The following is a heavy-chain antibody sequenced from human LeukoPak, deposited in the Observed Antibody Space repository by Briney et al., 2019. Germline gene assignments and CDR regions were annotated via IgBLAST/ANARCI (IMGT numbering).Heavy chain of an antibody. CDR1: GFTFSSYS. Sequence: GGSLRLSCAASGFTFSSYSMNWVRQAPGKGLEWVSSISSSSSYIYYADSVKGRFTISRDNAKNSLYLQMNSLRAEDTAVYYCARAGITIFGVVTFGMDVWGQGTTVTVSS. CDR3: ARAGITIFGVVTFGMDV. D-gene: IGHD3-3*01. J-gene: IGHJ6*02. CDR2: ISSSSSYI. V-gene: IGHV3-21*01.